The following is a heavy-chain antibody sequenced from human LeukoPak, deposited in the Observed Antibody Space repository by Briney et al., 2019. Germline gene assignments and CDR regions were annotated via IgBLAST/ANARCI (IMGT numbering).Heavy chain of an antibody. D-gene: IGHD2-2*01. V-gene: IGHV4-59*01. Sequence: PSETLSLTCTVSGSSISSYYWSWIRQPPGKGLEWIGYIYYSGSTNYNPSLKSRVTISVDTSKNQFSLKLSSVTAADTAVYYCARVGTSYRYYYFDYWGQGTLVTVSS. CDR3: ARVGTSYRYYYFDY. J-gene: IGHJ4*02. CDR2: IYYSGST. CDR1: GSSISSYY.